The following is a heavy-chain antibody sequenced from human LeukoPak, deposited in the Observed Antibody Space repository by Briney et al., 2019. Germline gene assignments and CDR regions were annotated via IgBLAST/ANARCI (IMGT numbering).Heavy chain of an antibody. J-gene: IGHJ6*03. Sequence: SETLSLTCTVSGGTISSYYWSWIRQPAGKGLEWIGRIYTSGSTNNNPSLKSRVTMSVDTSKNQFSLKLSSVTAADTAVYYCARSGYDRYYYYMDVWGKGTTVTVSS. D-gene: IGHD5-12*01. CDR3: ARSGYDRYYYYMDV. CDR1: GGTISSYY. CDR2: IYTSGST. V-gene: IGHV4-4*07.